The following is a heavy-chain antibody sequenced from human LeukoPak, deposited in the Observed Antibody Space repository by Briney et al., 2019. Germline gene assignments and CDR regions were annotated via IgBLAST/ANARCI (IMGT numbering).Heavy chain of an antibody. Sequence: GGSLRLSCAASGSTFSSYAMHWVRQAPGKGLEWVAVISYDGSNKYYADSVKGRFTISRDNSKNTLYLQMNSLRAEDTAVYYCAREDSYGCFDHWGQGTLVTVSS. J-gene: IGHJ4*02. CDR2: ISYDGSNK. CDR3: AREDSYGCFDH. CDR1: GSTFSSYA. V-gene: IGHV3-30-3*01. D-gene: IGHD5-18*01.